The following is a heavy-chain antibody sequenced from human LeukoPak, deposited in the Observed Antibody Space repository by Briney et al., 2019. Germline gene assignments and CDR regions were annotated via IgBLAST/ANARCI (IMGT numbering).Heavy chain of an antibody. CDR2: IRYDGSNK. J-gene: IGHJ4*02. Sequence: GSLRLSCAASGFTFSNYGMHWVRQAPGKGLEWVAFIRYDGSNKYYADSVKGRFTISRDNAKNSPYLQMNSLRAEDTAVYYCARDSEQLVIYWGQGTLVTVSS. V-gene: IGHV3-30*02. CDR1: GFTFSNYG. CDR3: ARDSEQLVIY. D-gene: IGHD6-6*01.